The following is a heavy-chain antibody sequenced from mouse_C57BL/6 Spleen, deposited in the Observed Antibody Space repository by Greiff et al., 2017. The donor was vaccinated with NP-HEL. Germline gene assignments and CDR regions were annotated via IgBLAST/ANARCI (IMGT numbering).Heavy chain of an antibody. CDR1: GYTFTSYD. CDR3: AREGYGYDDY. Sequence: QVQLKESGPELVKPGASVKLSCKASGYTFTSYDINWVKQRPGQGLEWIARIYPGSGNTYYNEKFKGKATLTAEKSSSTAYMQLSSLTSEDSAVYFCAREGYGYDDYWGQGTTLTVSS. D-gene: IGHD2-2*01. J-gene: IGHJ2*01. V-gene: IGHV1-76*01. CDR2: IYPGSGNT.